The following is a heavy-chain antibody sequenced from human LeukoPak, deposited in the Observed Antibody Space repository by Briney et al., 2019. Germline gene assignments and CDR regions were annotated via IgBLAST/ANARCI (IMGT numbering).Heavy chain of an antibody. Sequence: GASVKVSCKASGYTFTSYGISWVRQAPGQGLEWMGWISAYNGNTNYAQKLQGRVTMTTDTSTSTAYMELRSLRSEDTAVYYCARDILPAVAGMVGTYWGQGTLVTVSS. J-gene: IGHJ4*02. D-gene: IGHD6-19*01. CDR1: GYTFTSYG. V-gene: IGHV1-18*01. CDR3: ARDILPAVAGMVGTY. CDR2: ISAYNGNT.